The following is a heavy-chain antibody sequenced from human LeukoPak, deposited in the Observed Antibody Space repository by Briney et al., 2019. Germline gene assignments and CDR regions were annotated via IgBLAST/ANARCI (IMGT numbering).Heavy chain of an antibody. V-gene: IGHV3-72*01. CDR1: GFTCSDHY. J-gene: IGHJ4*02. D-gene: IGHD3-16*01. CDR2: TRNKANSYTT. Sequence: GGSLRLSCAASGFTCSDHYMDWVRQAPGKGLEWVGRTRNKANSYTTECAASVKGRFTISRDDSKNSMYLQMNSLKTEDTAVYYCIRVRGGDYYFDHWGQGTLVTVSS. CDR3: IRVRGGDYYFDH.